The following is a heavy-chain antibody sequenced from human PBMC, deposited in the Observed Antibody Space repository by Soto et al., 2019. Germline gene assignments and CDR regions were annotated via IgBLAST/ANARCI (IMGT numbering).Heavy chain of an antibody. Sequence: GGSLRLSCAASGFTFSSYAMSWVRQAPGKGLEWVSAISGSGGSTYYADSVKGRFTISRDNSKNTLYLQMNSLRAEDTAVYYCARNAHCSSTSCYVNYYYYYMDVWGKGTTVTVSS. CDR2: ISGSGGST. D-gene: IGHD2-2*01. J-gene: IGHJ6*03. V-gene: IGHV3-23*01. CDR1: GFTFSSYA. CDR3: ARNAHCSSTSCYVNYYYYYMDV.